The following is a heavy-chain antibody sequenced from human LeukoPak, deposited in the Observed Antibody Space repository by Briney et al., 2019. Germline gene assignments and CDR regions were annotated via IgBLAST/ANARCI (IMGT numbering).Heavy chain of an antibody. J-gene: IGHJ4*02. CDR2: ISYEGSNK. CDR3: AKDQLAFSGYDTLFDS. D-gene: IGHD5-12*01. V-gene: IGHV3-30*04. CDR1: GFSFSSYA. Sequence: PGTSLTLSCVASGFSFSSYAFHWVRQAPGKGLEWVAVISYEGSNKYYADAVKGRFTISRDDSKNTVYLQMNRLRGEDSAVYYCAKDQLAFSGYDTLFDSWGLGTLVTVSS.